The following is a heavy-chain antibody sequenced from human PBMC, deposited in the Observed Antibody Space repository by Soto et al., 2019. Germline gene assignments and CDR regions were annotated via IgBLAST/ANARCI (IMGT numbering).Heavy chain of an antibody. CDR2: IKQDGSEK. CDR3: ARSTYYYDSSDYAFDI. J-gene: IGHJ3*02. CDR1: GFTFSSYW. V-gene: IGHV3-7*03. Sequence: GGSLRLSCAASGFTFSSYWMSWVRQAPGKGLEWVANIKQDGSEKYYVDSVKGRFTISRDNAKNSLYLQMNSLRAEDTAVYYCARSTYYYDSSDYAFDIWGQGTMVTVSS. D-gene: IGHD3-22*01.